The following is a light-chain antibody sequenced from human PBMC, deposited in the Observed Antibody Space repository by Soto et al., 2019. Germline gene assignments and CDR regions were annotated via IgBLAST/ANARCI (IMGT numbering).Light chain of an antibody. CDR1: SSDVGGYNF. Sequence: LTQPASVSGSPGQSITISCTGTSSDVGGYNFVSWYQQHPGRAPKLLIYEVSRRPSGVSNRFSGSKSGDTASLTISGLQAEDEADYHCYSYRGYYTRVFGTGTKVTVL. CDR2: EVS. V-gene: IGLV2-14*01. CDR3: YSYRGYYTRV. J-gene: IGLJ1*01.